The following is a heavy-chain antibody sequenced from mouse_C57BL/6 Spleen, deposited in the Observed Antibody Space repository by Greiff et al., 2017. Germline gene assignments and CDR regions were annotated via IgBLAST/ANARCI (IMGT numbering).Heavy chain of an antibody. CDR1: GYTFTEYT. Sequence: LEESGAELVKPGASVKLSCKASGYTFTEYTIHWVKQRSVQGLEWLGWFYPGSGRIKYHEKFKDKATLTADKSSSTVYMELSRWTSEDAAVYFWARHEGGAAGYLYYYAMDDWGQGTSVTVSS. CDR2: FYPGSGRI. D-gene: IGHD2-3*01. CDR3: ARHEGGAAGYLYYYAMDD. V-gene: IGHV1-62-2*01. J-gene: IGHJ4*01.